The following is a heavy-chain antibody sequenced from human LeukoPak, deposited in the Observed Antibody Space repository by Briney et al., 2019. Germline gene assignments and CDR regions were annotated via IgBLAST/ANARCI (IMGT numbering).Heavy chain of an antibody. CDR2: ISGSGGST. CDR3: AKDSRRKWFGELVSRSPFVDY. Sequence: PGGSLRLSCAASGFTFSSYAMSWVRQAPGKGLEWVSAISGSGGSTYYADSVKGRFTISRDNSKNTLYLQMNSLRAEDTAVYYCAKDSRRKWFGELVSRSPFVDYWGQGTLVTVSS. D-gene: IGHD3-10*01. J-gene: IGHJ4*02. CDR1: GFTFSSYA. V-gene: IGHV3-23*01.